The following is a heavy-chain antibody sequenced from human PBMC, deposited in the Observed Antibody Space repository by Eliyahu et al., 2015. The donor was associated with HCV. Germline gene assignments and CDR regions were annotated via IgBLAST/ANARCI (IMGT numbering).Heavy chain of an antibody. D-gene: IGHD3-9*01. CDR3: ARDADILTGYYYGMDV. CDR1: GFXFXSYS. CDR2: ISSSSSYI. J-gene: IGHJ6*02. V-gene: IGHV3-21*01. Sequence: EVQLVESGGGLVKPGGSLXLSCAXSGFXFXSYSMNWVRQAPGKGXEWVXSISSSSSYIYYADSVKGRFTISRDNAKNSLYLQMNSLRAEDTAVYYCARDADILTGYYYGMDVWGQGTTVTVSS.